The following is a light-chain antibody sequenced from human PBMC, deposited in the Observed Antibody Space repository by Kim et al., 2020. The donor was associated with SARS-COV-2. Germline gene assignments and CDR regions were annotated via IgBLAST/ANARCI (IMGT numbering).Light chain of an antibody. V-gene: IGKV1-5*03. CDR3: QQYNTYSLT. CDR2: TTS. J-gene: IGKJ4*01. CDR1: QSVSDW. Sequence: ASVGDRVTITCRASQSVSDWLAWYQQKPGKPPKLLISTTSTLESGVPSRFSGSGSGTEFTLTISSLQPDDFATYYCQQYNTYSLTFGGGTKVEIK.